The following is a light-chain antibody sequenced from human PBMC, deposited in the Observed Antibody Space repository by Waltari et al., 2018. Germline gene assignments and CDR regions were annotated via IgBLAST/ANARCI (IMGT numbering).Light chain of an antibody. CDR3: QQYYTPPVT. J-gene: IGKJ3*01. CDR2: WAS. CDR1: QSISFSSNHKNY. V-gene: IGKV4-1*01. Sequence: IVMTQSPDSLAVSLGERATINCKSSQSISFSSNHKNYLAWYQQKPGQPPKLLIYWASTRESGVPDRFSGSGSRTDFTLTISSLQAEDVAVYYCQQYYTPPVTFGPGTKVDI.